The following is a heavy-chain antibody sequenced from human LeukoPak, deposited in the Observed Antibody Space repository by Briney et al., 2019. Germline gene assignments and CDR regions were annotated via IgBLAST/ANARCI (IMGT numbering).Heavy chain of an antibody. CDR1: GFTFSSYV. CDR2: ISGSGGST. D-gene: IGHD3-22*01. CDR3: AKDTYYYDSSGYRHFDY. V-gene: IGHV3-23*01. J-gene: IGHJ4*02. Sequence: PGGSLRLSCAASGFTFSSYVISWVRQAPGKGLEWVSAISGSGGSTYYADSVKGRFTISIDNSKNTLYLQMNSLRAADTAVYYCAKDTYYYDSSGYRHFDYWGQGTLVTVSS.